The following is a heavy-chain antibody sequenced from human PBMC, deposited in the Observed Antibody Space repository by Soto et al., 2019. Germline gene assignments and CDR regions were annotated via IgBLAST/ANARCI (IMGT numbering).Heavy chain of an antibody. V-gene: IGHV3-30-3*01. CDR3: ARTYTIFGVVIIPVASGAFDY. D-gene: IGHD3-3*01. CDR1: GFTFSSYA. J-gene: IGHJ4*02. CDR2: ISYDGSNK. Sequence: QVQLVESGGGVVQPGRSLRLSCAASGFTFSSYAMHWVRQAPGKGLEWVAVISYDGSNKYYADSVKGRFTISRDNSKNTLYLQMNSLGAEDTAVYYCARTYTIFGVVIIPVASGAFDYWGQGTLVTVSS.